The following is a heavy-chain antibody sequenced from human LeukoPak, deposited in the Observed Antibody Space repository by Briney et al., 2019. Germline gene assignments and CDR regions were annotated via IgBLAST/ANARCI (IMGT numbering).Heavy chain of an antibody. Sequence: SETLSLTCSVSGDSMKNYYWSWIRQPAAKGLEWIGRIYSGGNTNYNPSLKSRVTIALDTSKNQFSLKLTSVTAAHTAVYYCARDPNSALWGQGTLVSVSS. J-gene: IGHJ4*02. CDR1: GDSMKNYY. CDR2: IYSGGNT. D-gene: IGHD4-23*01. CDR3: ARDPNSAL. V-gene: IGHV4-4*07.